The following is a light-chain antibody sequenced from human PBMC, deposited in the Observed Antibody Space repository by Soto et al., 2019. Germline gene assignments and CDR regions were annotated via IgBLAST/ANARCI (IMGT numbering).Light chain of an antibody. CDR1: SSDIGGHNY. Sequence: QSALTQPASVSGSPGQSLTISCTGTSSDIGGHNYVSWYQQHPGRAPKLLIYDVTYRPSGVSNRFSASKSGNTASLTISGLQAEDEADYYCSSFTSSATYVFGAGTKLTVL. J-gene: IGLJ1*01. CDR2: DVT. CDR3: SSFTSSATYV. V-gene: IGLV2-14*01.